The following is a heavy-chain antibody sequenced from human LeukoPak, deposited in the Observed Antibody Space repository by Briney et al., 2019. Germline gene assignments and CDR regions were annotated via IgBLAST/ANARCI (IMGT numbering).Heavy chain of an antibody. V-gene: IGHV4-59*08. J-gene: IGHJ4*02. CDR3: ARGNRGVLRYFDWLPDFDY. CDR1: GGSISSYY. CDR2: IYYSGST. Sequence: SETLSLTSTVSGGSISSYYWSWIRQPPGKGLEWIGYIYYSGSTNYNPSLKSRVTISVDTSKNQFSLKLSSVTAADTAVYYCARGNRGVLRYFDWLPDFDYWGQGTLVTVSS. D-gene: IGHD3-9*01.